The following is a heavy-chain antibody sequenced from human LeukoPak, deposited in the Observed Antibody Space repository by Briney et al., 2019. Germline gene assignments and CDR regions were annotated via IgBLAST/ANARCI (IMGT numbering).Heavy chain of an antibody. CDR2: ISASGDVT. J-gene: IGHJ3*02. CDR3: AKSLLTTASGTGRAFDI. V-gene: IGHV3-23*01. Sequence: GGSLRLSCEAPRFSFSTYPMGWVRRAPGKGLEWVSGISASGDVTFHADPLKGRFTISRDNSKNTLYLQMDSLRAEDTAKYYCAKSLLTTASGTGRAFDIWGQGTMVTVSA. CDR1: RFSFSTYP. D-gene: IGHD1-26*01.